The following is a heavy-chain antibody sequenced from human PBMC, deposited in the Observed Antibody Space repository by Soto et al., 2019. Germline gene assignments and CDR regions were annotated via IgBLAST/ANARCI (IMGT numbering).Heavy chain of an antibody. J-gene: IGHJ4*02. V-gene: IGHV3-23*01. Sequence: WGSLRLSCAASGFTFSSYAMSWVRQAPGKGLEWVSVISGSGGSTYYADSVKGRFTISRDNSKNTLYLQMNSLRAEDTAVYYCARRGPGTYFDYWGQGTLVTVSS. CDR2: ISGSGGST. CDR3: ARRGPGTYFDY. CDR1: GFTFSSYA. D-gene: IGHD6-13*01.